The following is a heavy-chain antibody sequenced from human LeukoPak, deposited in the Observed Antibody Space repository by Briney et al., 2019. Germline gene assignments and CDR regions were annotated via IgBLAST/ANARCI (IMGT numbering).Heavy chain of an antibody. CDR3: ANGYCTNGVCYPYYYYYMDV. CDR1: GFTFSSYG. V-gene: IGHV3-30*02. D-gene: IGHD2-8*01. J-gene: IGHJ6*03. CDR2: IRYDGSNK. Sequence: GGSLRLSCAASGFTFSSYGMHWVRQAPGKGLEWVAFIRYDGSNKYYADSVKGRFTISRDNSKNALYLQMNSLRAEDTAVYYCANGYCTNGVCYPYYYYYMDVWGKGTTVTVSS.